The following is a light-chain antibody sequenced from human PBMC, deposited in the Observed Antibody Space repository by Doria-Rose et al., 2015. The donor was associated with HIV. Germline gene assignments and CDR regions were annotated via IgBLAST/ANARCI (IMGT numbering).Light chain of an antibody. CDR2: AAS. J-gene: IGKJ1*01. CDR3: QQTYSSPPWT. Sequence: IQMTQSPSSLSASIGDRVSITCRASRTVSTYLNWFQQEPGKAPKLLIYAASRLQSGVPSRFSGSGSGTDFTLTISGLQPGDFATYYCQQTYSSPPWTFGQGTKVEMK. CDR1: RTVSTY. V-gene: IGKV1-39*01.